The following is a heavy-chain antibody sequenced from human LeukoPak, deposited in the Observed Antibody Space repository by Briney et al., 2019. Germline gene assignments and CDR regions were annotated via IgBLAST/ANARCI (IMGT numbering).Heavy chain of an antibody. V-gene: IGHV1-46*01. J-gene: IGHJ5*02. CDR2: INPSGGST. CDR3: ARVLSSGWYMLGWFDP. D-gene: IGHD6-19*01. Sequence: ASVKVSCKASGYTFTSYYMHWVRQAPGQGLEWMGIINPSGGSTSYAQKFQGRVTMTRDTSTSTVYMELSSLRSEDTAVYYCARVLSSGWYMLGWFDPWGQGTLVTVSS. CDR1: GYTFTSYY.